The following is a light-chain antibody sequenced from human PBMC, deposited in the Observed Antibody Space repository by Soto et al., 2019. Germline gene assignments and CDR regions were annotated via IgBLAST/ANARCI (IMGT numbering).Light chain of an antibody. Sequence: QSALTQPPSVSAAPGQTVTISCSGSSSNIGNNYVSWYQQLPGTAPKVLIHDDNKRPSGIPDRFSGSKSGTSATLRITGIQTGDEADYYCGTWDSSLSAGWVFXRGTKVTVL. CDR2: DDN. CDR3: GTWDSSLSAGWV. J-gene: IGLJ3*02. CDR1: SSNIGNNY. V-gene: IGLV1-51*01.